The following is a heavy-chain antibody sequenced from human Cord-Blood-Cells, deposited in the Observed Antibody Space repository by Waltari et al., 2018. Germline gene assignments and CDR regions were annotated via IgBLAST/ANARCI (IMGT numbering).Heavy chain of an antibody. Sequence: EVQLVESGGGLVKPGGSLRLSCAASGFTFSSYSMNWVRPAPGKGLAWVSSISSSSSYIYYADSVKGRFTISRDNAKNSLYLQMNSLRAEDTAVYYCARPYYDFWSGYYYFDYWGQGTLVTVSS. J-gene: IGHJ4*02. D-gene: IGHD3-3*01. CDR3: ARPYYDFWSGYYYFDY. CDR1: GFTFSSYS. CDR2: ISSSSSYI. V-gene: IGHV3-21*01.